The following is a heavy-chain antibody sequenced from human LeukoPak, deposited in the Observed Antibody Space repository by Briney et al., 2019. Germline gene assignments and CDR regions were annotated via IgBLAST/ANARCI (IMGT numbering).Heavy chain of an antibody. D-gene: IGHD3-3*01. V-gene: IGHV4-59*11. Sequence: SETLSLTCTVSGGSISSHYWSWIRQPPGKGLEWIGYIYYSGSTNYNPSLKSRVTISVDTSKYQFSLKLSSVTAADTAVYYCARAAYDFWSGYYMGQSYFDYWGQGTLVTVSS. CDR3: ARAAYDFWSGYYMGQSYFDY. CDR1: GGSISSHY. CDR2: IYYSGST. J-gene: IGHJ4*02.